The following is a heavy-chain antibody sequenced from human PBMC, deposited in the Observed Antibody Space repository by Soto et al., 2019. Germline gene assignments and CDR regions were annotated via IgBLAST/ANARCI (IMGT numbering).Heavy chain of an antibody. D-gene: IGHD6-19*01. CDR3: ARQEGLAVAGTMFWPYYYGMDV. Sequence: SETLSLTCTVSGGSISSSSYCWGWIRQPPGKGLEWIGSIYYSGSTYYNPSLKSRVTISVDTSKNQFSLKLSSVTAADTAVYYCARQEGLAVAGTMFWPYYYGMDVWGQGTTVTVPS. CDR1: GGSISSSSYC. V-gene: IGHV4-39*01. J-gene: IGHJ6*02. CDR2: IYYSGST.